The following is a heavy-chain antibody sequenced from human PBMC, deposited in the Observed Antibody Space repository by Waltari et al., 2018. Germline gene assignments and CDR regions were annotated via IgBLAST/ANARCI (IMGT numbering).Heavy chain of an antibody. Sequence: EVQLVESGGGLVQPRGSLRLSCAASGFTFRGYSLTWVRQAPGRGLEWVSSISGSDGRTNYADSAKGRFTISRDNVKNTLFLQMNSLRADDAAVYYCAKDLGGFSGSHWYFDLWGRGTLVTVSS. V-gene: IGHV3-23*04. CDR3: AKDLGGFSGSHWYFDL. CDR1: GFTFRGYS. CDR2: ISGSDGRT. D-gene: IGHD5-12*01. J-gene: IGHJ2*01.